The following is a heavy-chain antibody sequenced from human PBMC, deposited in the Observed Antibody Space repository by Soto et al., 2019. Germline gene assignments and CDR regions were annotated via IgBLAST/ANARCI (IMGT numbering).Heavy chain of an antibody. V-gene: IGHV1-69*12. Sequence: QVQLVQSGAEVKKPGSSVKVSCKASGDTFSSYAISWVRQAPGQGLEWMGGIIPMFGASTYAKKFQARVTFTADDSTATAYMELSSLRSDDTAVYYCARDPKDPETYYYGLDVWGQGTTVTVSS. CDR3: ARDPKDPETYYYGLDV. CDR2: IIPMFGAS. J-gene: IGHJ6*02. CDR1: GDTFSSYA.